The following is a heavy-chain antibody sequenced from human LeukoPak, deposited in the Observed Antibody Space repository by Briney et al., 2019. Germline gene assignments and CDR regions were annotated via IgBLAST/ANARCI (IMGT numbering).Heavy chain of an antibody. J-gene: IGHJ4*02. CDR1: GGSISSGDYY. CDR3: ARVKYSSSWYFGGGEPHFDY. D-gene: IGHD6-13*01. CDR2: IYYSGST. V-gene: IGHV4-30-4*01. Sequence: SETLSLTCTVSGGSISSGDYYWSWIRQPPGKGLEWIGYIYYSGSTYYNPSPKSRVTISVDTSKNQFSLKLSSVTAADTAVYYCARVKYSSSWYFGGGEPHFDYWGQGTLVTVSS.